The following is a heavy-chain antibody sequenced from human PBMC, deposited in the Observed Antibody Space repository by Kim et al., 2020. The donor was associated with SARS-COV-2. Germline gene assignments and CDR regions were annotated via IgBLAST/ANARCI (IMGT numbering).Heavy chain of an antibody. CDR2: IYYSGST. Sequence: SETLSLTCTVSGGSISSGGYYWSWIRQHPGKGLEWIGYIYYSGSTYYNPSLKSRVTISVDTSKNQFSLKLSSVTAADTAVYYCARDVRWVVVPEPHDAFDIWGQGTMVTVSS. D-gene: IGHD2-2*01. V-gene: IGHV4-31*03. J-gene: IGHJ3*02. CDR1: GGSISSGGYY. CDR3: ARDVRWVVVPEPHDAFDI.